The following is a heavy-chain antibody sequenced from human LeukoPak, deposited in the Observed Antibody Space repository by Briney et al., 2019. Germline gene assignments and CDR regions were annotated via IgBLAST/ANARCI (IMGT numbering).Heavy chain of an antibody. CDR1: GYTFTSYG. D-gene: IGHD6-19*01. V-gene: IGHV1-18*01. CDR2: ISAYNGNT. J-gene: IGHJ4*02. Sequence: ASVKVSCKASGYTFTSYGISWVRQAPGQGLEWMGWISAYNGNTNYAQKLQGRVTMTTDTSTSTAYMELRSLRSDGTAVYYCASHRASIAVAGTDGVFDYWGQGTLVTVSS. CDR3: ASHRASIAVAGTDGVFDY.